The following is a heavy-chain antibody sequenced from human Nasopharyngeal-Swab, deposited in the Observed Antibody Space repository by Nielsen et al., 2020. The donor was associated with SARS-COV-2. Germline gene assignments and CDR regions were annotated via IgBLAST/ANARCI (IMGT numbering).Heavy chain of an antibody. J-gene: IGHJ6*02. CDR1: GFTFSSYA. V-gene: IGHV3-23*03. D-gene: IGHD1-14*01. Sequence: ESLKISCAASGFTFSSYAMSWVRQAPGKGLEWVSVIYSGGSSTYYADSVKGRFTISRDNSKNTLYLQMNSLRAEDTAVYYCARVETANYYYYGMDVWGQGTTVTVSS. CDR3: ARVETANYYYYGMDV. CDR2: IYSGGSST.